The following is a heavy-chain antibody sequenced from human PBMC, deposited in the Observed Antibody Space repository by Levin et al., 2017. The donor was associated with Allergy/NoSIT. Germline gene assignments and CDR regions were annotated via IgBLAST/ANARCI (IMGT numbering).Heavy chain of an antibody. Sequence: LSLTCVVSGVTSNNYTVTWVRQPPGKGLEWVSSISSSSAYIHYADSVKGRFTVSRDNAEKSLYLQMNSLRAEDTAIYYCASRIKAPGGLDVWGQGTAVTVSS. D-gene: IGHD3-10*01. J-gene: IGHJ6*02. CDR1: GVTSNNYT. CDR2: ISSSSAYI. V-gene: IGHV3-21*01. CDR3: ASRIKAPGGLDV.